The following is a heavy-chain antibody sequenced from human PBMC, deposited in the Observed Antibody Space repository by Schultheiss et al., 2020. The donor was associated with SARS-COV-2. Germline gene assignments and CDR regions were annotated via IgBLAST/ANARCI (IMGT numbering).Heavy chain of an antibody. CDR1: GFTFSSYG. CDR2: ISYDGSNK. Sequence: GGSLRLSCAASGFTFSSYGMHWVRQAPGKGLEWVAVISYDGSNKYYADSVKGRFTISRDNSKNTLYLQMNSLRAEDTAVYYCARTYYYDSSGYLAGAFDIWGQGTMVTVSS. D-gene: IGHD3-22*01. V-gene: IGHV3-30*03. CDR3: ARTYYYDSSGYLAGAFDI. J-gene: IGHJ3*02.